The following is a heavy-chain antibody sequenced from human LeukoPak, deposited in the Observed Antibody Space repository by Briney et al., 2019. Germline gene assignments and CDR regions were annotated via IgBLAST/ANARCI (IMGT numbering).Heavy chain of an antibody. CDR3: ARVPPPSYYGMDV. V-gene: IGHV4-59*01. Sequence: GSLRLSCSASGFTFSNYAMNWVRQPPGKGLEWIGYIYYSGSTNYNPSLKSRVTISVDTSKNQFSLKLSSVTAADTAVYYCARVPPPSYYGMDVWGQGTTVTVSS. J-gene: IGHJ6*02. CDR1: GFTFSNYA. CDR2: IYYSGST.